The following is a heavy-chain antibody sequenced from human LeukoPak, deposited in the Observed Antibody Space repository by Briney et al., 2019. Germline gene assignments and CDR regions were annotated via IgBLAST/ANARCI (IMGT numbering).Heavy chain of an antibody. CDR2: ISSSSSYT. J-gene: IGHJ4*02. D-gene: IGHD3-22*01. CDR3: ASSTYYYDSSGPSDY. Sequence: KPGGSLRLPCAASGFTFSDYYMSWIRQAPGKGLEWVSYISSSSSYTNYADSVKGRFTISRDNAKNSLYLQMNSLRAEDTAVYYCASSTYYYDSSGPSDYWGQGTLVTVSS. V-gene: IGHV3-11*06. CDR1: GFTFSDYY.